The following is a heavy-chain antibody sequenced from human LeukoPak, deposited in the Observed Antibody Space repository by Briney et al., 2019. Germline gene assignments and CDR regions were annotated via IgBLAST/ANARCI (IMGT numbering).Heavy chain of an antibody. CDR3: ARRRLNWFDP. V-gene: IGHV4-39*01. CDR2: IYYSGST. CDR1: GGSISSSSYY. J-gene: IGHJ5*02. Sequence: SETLSLTCTVSGGSISSSSYYWGWVRQPPGKGREWVGSIYYSGSTYYNPSLKSRVTISVETYKNKFSLKLSSVTAADTAVYYCARRRLNWFDPWGQGTLVTVSS.